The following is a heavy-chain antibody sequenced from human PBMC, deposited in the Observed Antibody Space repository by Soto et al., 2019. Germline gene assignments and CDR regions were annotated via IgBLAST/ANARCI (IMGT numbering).Heavy chain of an antibody. CDR2: INHSGST. Sequence: PSXTLSLTCVVYGGSFSGYYWSCIRQPPFKGLEWIGEINHSGSTNYNPSLKSRVTISVDTSKNQFSLKLSSVTAADTAVYYCARGYYDYIWGSYRPYYFGYWGQGTLVTVSS. D-gene: IGHD3-16*02. V-gene: IGHV4-34*01. CDR3: ARGYYDYIWGSYRPYYFGY. CDR1: GGSFSGYY. J-gene: IGHJ4*02.